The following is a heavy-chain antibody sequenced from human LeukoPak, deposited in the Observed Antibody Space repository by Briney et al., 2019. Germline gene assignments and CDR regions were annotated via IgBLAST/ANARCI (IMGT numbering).Heavy chain of an antibody. Sequence: PGGSLRLSCAASGFVFSDFYMSWIRQAPGKGLEWVSYISSSGSTIYYADSVKGRFTISRDNAKNSLFLQMNSLRAEDTAVYYCARDPTLLLSFGELLSGYWGQGTLVTVSS. V-gene: IGHV3-11*01. J-gene: IGHJ4*02. CDR3: ARDPTLLLSFGELLSGY. D-gene: IGHD3-10*01. CDR2: ISSSGSTI. CDR1: GFVFSDFY.